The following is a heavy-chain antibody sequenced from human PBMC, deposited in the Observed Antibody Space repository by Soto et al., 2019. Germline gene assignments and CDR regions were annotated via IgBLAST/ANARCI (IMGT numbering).Heavy chain of an antibody. Sequence: QVQLQESGPGLVKPSQTLSLTCTVSGGSISSGGSYWSWIRRHPGKGLEWIGYIYYSGSTYYNPSLKSRVTISVDTSKNQFSLKLSSVTAADTAVYYCASCSGGSCGDDYWGQGTLVTVSS. J-gene: IGHJ4*02. CDR3: ASCSGGSCGDDY. CDR2: IYYSGST. D-gene: IGHD2-15*01. CDR1: GGSISSGGSY. V-gene: IGHV4-31*03.